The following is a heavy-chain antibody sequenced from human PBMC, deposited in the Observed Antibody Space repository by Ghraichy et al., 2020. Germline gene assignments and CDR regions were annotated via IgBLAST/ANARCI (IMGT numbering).Heavy chain of an antibody. D-gene: IGHD3-3*01. CDR3: ARDAVLRFLEWLPHHRRGMDV. V-gene: IGHV3-33*01. CDR2: IWYDGSNK. CDR1: GFTFSSYG. Sequence: GGSLRLSCAASGFTFSSYGMHWVRQAPGKGLEWVAVIWYDGSNKYYADSVKGRFTISRDNSKNTLYLQMNSLRAEDTAVYYCARDAVLRFLEWLPHHRRGMDVWGQGTTVTVSS. J-gene: IGHJ6*02.